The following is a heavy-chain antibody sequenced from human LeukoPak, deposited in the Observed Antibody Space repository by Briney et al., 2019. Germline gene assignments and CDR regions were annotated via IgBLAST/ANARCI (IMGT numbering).Heavy chain of an antibody. V-gene: IGHV3-23*01. J-gene: IGHJ6*03. CDR2: ISGSGGST. Sequence: PGGSLRLSCAASGFTFSSYAMSWVRQAPGKGLEWVSAISGSGGSTYYADSVKGRFTISRDNSKNTLYLQMNSLRAEDTVVYYCAKGDSIAAAGTTVYYYYYMDVWGKGTTVTVSS. CDR1: GFTFSSYA. CDR3: AKGDSIAAAGTTVYYYYYMDV. D-gene: IGHD6-13*01.